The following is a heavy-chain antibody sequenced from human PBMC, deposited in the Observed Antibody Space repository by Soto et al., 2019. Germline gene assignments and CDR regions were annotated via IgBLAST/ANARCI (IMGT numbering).Heavy chain of an antibody. CDR1: GYTFTSYG. J-gene: IGHJ3*02. CDR3: AIAHLGYCSGGSCYPNAFDI. V-gene: IGHV1-18*01. CDR2: ISAYNGNT. D-gene: IGHD2-15*01. Sequence: ASVKVSCKASGYTFTSYGISWVRQAPGQGLEWMGWISAYNGNTNYAQKLQGRVTMTTDTSTSTAYMELRSLRSDDTAVYYCAIAHLGYCSGGSCYPNAFDIWGQGTMVTVSS.